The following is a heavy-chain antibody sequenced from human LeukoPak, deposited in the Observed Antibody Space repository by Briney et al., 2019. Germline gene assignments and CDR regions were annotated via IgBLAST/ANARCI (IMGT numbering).Heavy chain of an antibody. CDR2: ISAYNGNT. Sequence: ASVKVSCKASGYTFTSYGISWVRQAPGKGLEWMGWISAYNGNTNYAQKLQGRGTMTTDTSTTTAYMELRRLRSDDTAVYYCARDRLYFDILTGYNLHWGQGTLVTVSS. V-gene: IGHV1-18*01. CDR3: ARDRLYFDILTGYNLH. D-gene: IGHD3-9*01. J-gene: IGHJ4*02. CDR1: GYTFTSYG.